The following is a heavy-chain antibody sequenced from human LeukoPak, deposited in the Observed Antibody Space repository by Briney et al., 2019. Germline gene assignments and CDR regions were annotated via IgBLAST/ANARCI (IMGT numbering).Heavy chain of an antibody. CDR2: SYGGGIDT. CDR3: AKDIYRWAFDY. CDR1: GFTFTGNA. V-gene: IGHV3-23*01. Sequence: GGSLRLSCVTSGFTFTGNAMVWVRQAPGKGLEWVSSYGGGIDTYYADSVKDRFIISRDDSKSTLYLRMNNLRADDTAIYFCAKDIYRWAFDYWGQGVLVTVSS. D-gene: IGHD5-12*01. J-gene: IGHJ4*02.